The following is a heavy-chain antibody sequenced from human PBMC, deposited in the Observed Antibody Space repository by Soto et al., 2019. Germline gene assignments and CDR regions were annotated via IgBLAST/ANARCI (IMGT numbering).Heavy chain of an antibody. CDR1: GVYITNYL. CDR3: ARVPDFGSYYFDY. V-gene: IGHV4-59*01. Sequence: SETLSLTCTVSGVYITNYLWSWIRQPPGRGLEWIAYIYHSGTTDYNPSLRSRVTISVDTSKNQFSLKLRSITAADAAVYYCARVPDFGSYYFDYWGPGTLVTVSS. J-gene: IGHJ4*02. D-gene: IGHD4-17*01. CDR2: IYHSGTT.